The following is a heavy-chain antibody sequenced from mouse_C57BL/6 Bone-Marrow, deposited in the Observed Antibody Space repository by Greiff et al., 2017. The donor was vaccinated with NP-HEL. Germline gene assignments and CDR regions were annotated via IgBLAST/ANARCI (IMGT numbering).Heavy chain of an antibody. V-gene: IGHV5-6*01. CDR3: ARQGIYYDYDGFAY. J-gene: IGHJ3*01. CDR2: ISSGGSYP. Sequence: EVKLMESGGDLVKPGGSLKLSCAASGFTFSSYGMSWVRQTPDKRLEWVATISSGGSYPYYPDSVKGRFTISRDNAKNTLYLQMRSLKSEDTAMYYCARQGIYYDYDGFAYWGQGTLVTVSA. CDR1: GFTFSSYG. D-gene: IGHD2-4*01.